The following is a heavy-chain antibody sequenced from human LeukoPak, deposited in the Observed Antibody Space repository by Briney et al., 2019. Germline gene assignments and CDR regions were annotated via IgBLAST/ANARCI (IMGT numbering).Heavy chain of an antibody. CDR2: ISGSGGST. Sequence: GGSLRLFCAASGFTFSSYAMSWVRQAPGKGLEWVSAISGSGGSTYYADSVKGRFTISRDNSNNTLYLQMNSLRAEDTAVYYCANLGYCSGGSCYRGIWFDPWGQGTLVTVSS. J-gene: IGHJ5*02. CDR3: ANLGYCSGGSCYRGIWFDP. D-gene: IGHD2-15*01. CDR1: GFTFSSYA. V-gene: IGHV3-23*01.